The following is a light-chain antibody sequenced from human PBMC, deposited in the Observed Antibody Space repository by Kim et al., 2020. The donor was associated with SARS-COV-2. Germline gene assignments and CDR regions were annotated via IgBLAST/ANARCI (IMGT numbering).Light chain of an antibody. V-gene: IGLV3-21*01. CDR2: YDS. Sequence: SYELTQPPSVSVAPGQTARITCGGNNIGGHSVHWYQQKPGQAPVLVIYYDSDRPSGIPERFSGSKAATTATLTISRVEAGDEDDYYCQVWDTDTDDYVFGTGTKVTVL. J-gene: IGLJ1*01. CDR1: NIGGHS. CDR3: QVWDTDTDDYV.